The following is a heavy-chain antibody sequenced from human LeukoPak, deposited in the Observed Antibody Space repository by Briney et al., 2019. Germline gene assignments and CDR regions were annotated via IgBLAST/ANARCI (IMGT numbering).Heavy chain of an antibody. D-gene: IGHD3-10*01. CDR1: GFTFSRYA. Sequence: GGSLRLSCAASGFTFSRYAMSWVRQAPGKGLEWVSAISGSGGSTYYADSVKGRFTISRDNSKNTLYLQMNSLRAEDTAVYYCAKVSDYYGSGSYSTLDYWGQGTLVTVSS. CDR2: ISGSGGST. V-gene: IGHV3-23*01. CDR3: AKVSDYYGSGSYSTLDY. J-gene: IGHJ4*02.